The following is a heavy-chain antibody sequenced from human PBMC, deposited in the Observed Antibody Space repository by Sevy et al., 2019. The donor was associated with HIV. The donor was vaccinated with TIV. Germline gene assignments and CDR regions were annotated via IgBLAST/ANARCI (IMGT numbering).Heavy chain of an antibody. CDR2: ISSSGSTI. CDR3: ARDKDRGSGIDY. CDR1: GFTFSDYY. D-gene: IGHD3-10*01. V-gene: IGHV3-11*01. J-gene: IGHJ4*02. Sequence: GGSLRLSCAASGFTFSDYYMSWIRQAPGKGLEWVSYISSSGSTIYYAHSLKGRFTISRDNAKNSLYLQMNSLRAEDTAVYYCARDKDRGSGIDYWGQGTLVTVSS.